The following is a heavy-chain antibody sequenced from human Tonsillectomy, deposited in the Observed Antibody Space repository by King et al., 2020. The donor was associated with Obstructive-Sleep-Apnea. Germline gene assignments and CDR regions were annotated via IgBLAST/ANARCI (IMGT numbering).Heavy chain of an antibody. D-gene: IGHD4-23*01. Sequence: VQLVESGGGVVQPGRSLRLSCAASGFTFSSYGMHWVRQAPGKGLEWVAVISYDGSNKYYADSVKGRFTISRDNSKNTLYLQMNSLRAEDTAVYYCAKAGVWGVVTPYYFDYWGQGTLVTVSS. V-gene: IGHV3-30*18. CDR1: GFTFSSYG. J-gene: IGHJ4*02. CDR2: ISYDGSNK. CDR3: AKAGVWGVVTPYYFDY.